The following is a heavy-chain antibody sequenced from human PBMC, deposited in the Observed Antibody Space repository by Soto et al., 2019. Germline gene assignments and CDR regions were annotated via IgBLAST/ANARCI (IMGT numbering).Heavy chain of an antibody. CDR3: ARAPLYSSGWSLSGFDI. D-gene: IGHD6-19*01. CDR1: GDSVTSHY. CDR2: MHYTGFS. J-gene: IGHJ3*02. Sequence: PSETLSLTCSFSGDSVTSHYLTWIRQSPEKGLEWIGYMHYTGFSHYNPSLKSRLTISVDRSKNQFTLQLTSVTVADTAVYYCARAPLYSSGWSLSGFDIWGQGTMVTVSS. V-gene: IGHV4-59*02.